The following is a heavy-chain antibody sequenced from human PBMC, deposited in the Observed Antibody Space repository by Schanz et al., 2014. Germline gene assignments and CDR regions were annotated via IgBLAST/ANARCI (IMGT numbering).Heavy chain of an antibody. CDR1: GFTFSDHY. CDR3: VRLDVHDY. CDR2: ITNKPNNYNT. J-gene: IGHJ4*02. D-gene: IGHD3-16*01. V-gene: IGHV3-72*01. Sequence: EVQLVESGGGMVQPGGSLRLSCAASGFTFSDHYMDWVRQAPGKGLEWVGRITNKPNNYNTEYAASVKGRFTISRDDSRNSLYLQMSSLKTEDTAVYYCVRLDVHDYWGQGTLVNASA.